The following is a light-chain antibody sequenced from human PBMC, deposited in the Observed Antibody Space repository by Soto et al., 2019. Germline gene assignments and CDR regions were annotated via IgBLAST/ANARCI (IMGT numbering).Light chain of an antibody. Sequence: EIGLTQSPGTLSLSPGGRATLSCRASQSVGSYLAWYQQKPGQAPRLLISDTSSRATGIPDRFSGSGSGTDFTLTISRLQPEDFAVYYCQQYRSSPLTFGGGTKVDIK. CDR2: DTS. J-gene: IGKJ4*01. V-gene: IGKV3-20*01. CDR3: QQYRSSPLT. CDR1: QSVGSY.